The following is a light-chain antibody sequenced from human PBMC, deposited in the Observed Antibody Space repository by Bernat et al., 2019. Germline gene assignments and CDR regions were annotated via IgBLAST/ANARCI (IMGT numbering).Light chain of an antibody. J-gene: IGLJ3*02. CDR1: NIESKS. V-gene: IGLV3-21*02. Sequence: SYVLTQPPSVSLAPGQTARLPCGGDNIESKSVHWYQQRPGQAPVLVVYDDDDRPSGIPKRFSGCSSGSTATLTISRVEDGDEADYYWQVWDSRTDHWVFGGGTKLTVL. CDR2: DDD. CDR3: QVWDSRTDHWV.